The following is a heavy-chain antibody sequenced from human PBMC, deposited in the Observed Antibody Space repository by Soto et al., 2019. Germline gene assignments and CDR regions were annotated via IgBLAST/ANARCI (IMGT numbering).Heavy chain of an antibody. D-gene: IGHD6-13*01. Sequence: ASVKVSCKASGYTFTSYSIHWVRQAPGQGLEWIGWINTDNGDAKYSQKFQGRVTVTRDTSATTAYMEVSSLRAEDTAVYYCVRFGGAAAGPGDYWGQGTLVTVSS. V-gene: IGHV1-3*04. CDR1: GYTFTSYS. CDR2: INTDNGDA. J-gene: IGHJ4*02. CDR3: VRFGGAAAGPGDY.